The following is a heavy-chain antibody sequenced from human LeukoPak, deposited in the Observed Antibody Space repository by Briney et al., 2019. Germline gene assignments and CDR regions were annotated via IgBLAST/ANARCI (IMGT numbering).Heavy chain of an antibody. D-gene: IGHD3-10*01. CDR3: ARSYVLLWFGESDNWFDP. Sequence: PSENLSLTCTVSGGSISSGGYYWSWIRQPPGKGLEWIGYIYHSGSTYYNPSLKSRVTISVDRSKNQFSLKLSSVTAADTAVYYCARSYVLLWFGESDNWFDPWGQGTLVTVSS. J-gene: IGHJ5*02. CDR1: GGSISSGGYY. V-gene: IGHV4-30-2*01. CDR2: IYHSGST.